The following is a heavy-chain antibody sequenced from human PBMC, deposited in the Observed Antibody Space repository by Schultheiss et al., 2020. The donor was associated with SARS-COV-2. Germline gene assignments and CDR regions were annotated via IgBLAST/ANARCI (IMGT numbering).Heavy chain of an antibody. Sequence: GGSLRLSCAASGFTFSSYAMSWVRQAPGKGLEWVSAISGSGGSTYYADSVKGRFTISSDNSKNTLYLQMNSLRAEDTAVYYCAKDRQGTIFGVATPSNFDYWGQGTLVTVSS. V-gene: IGHV3-23*01. D-gene: IGHD3-3*01. CDR3: AKDRQGTIFGVATPSNFDY. J-gene: IGHJ4*02. CDR1: GFTFSSYA. CDR2: ISGSGGST.